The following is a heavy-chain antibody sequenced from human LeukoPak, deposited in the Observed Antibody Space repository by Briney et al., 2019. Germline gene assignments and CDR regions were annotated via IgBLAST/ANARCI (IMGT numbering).Heavy chain of an antibody. CDR3: ARVAGFGELFPYNWFDP. V-gene: IGHV1-69*02. Sequence: ASVKVSCKASGGTFSSYTISWVRQAPGQGLEWMGRIIPILGIANYAQKFQGRVTITADKSTSTAYMELSSLRSEDTAVYYCARVAGFGELFPYNWFDPWGQGTLVTVSS. CDR2: IIPILGIA. D-gene: IGHD3-10*01. J-gene: IGHJ5*02. CDR1: GGTFSSYT.